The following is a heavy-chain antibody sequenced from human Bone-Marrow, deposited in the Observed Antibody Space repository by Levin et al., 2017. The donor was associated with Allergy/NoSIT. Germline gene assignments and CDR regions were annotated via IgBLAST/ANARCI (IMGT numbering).Heavy chain of an antibody. CDR2: FDPEDGET. CDR1: GYTLTELS. Sequence: GESLKISCKVSGYTLTELSMHWVRQAPGKGLEWMGGFDPEDGETIYAQKFQGRVTMTEDTSTDTAYMELSSLRSEDTAVYYCATGRAVAGPRDAFDIWGQGTMVTVSS. CDR3: ATGRAVAGPRDAFDI. D-gene: IGHD6-19*01. J-gene: IGHJ3*02. V-gene: IGHV1-24*01.